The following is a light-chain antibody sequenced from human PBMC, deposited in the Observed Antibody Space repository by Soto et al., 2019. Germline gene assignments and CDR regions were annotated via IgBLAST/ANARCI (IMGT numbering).Light chain of an antibody. CDR2: HVN. J-gene: IGLJ2*01. Sequence: QSALTQPRSVSGSPGQSVTISCTGTSNNIGAYTFVSWYQQHPGKAPNLIIYHVNKRPSGVPDRFSGSKSGNTASLTISGLQAEDASDYYCSAYGGNADVVFGGGTKLTVL. V-gene: IGLV2-11*01. CDR1: SNNIGAYTF. CDR3: SAYGGNADVV.